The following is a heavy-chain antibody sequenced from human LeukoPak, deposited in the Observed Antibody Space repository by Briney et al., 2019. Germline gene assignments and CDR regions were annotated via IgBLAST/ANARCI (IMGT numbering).Heavy chain of an antibody. CDR1: GGSIDTYY. CDR2: IYVTGN. D-gene: IGHD3-16*02. CDR3: ARHIGGGIEDMDV. V-gene: IGHV4-59*08. J-gene: IGHJ6*03. Sequence: KPSETLSLTCTVSGGSIDTYYWSWVRQFPGKGLEWIGYIYVTGNRYNPYLQSRVTISVDTSRNQFFLKMSSVTAADTAVYYCARHIGGGIEDMDVWGKGTKVTVSS.